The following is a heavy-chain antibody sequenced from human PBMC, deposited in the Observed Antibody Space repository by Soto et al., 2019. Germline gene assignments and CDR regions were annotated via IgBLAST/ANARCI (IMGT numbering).Heavy chain of an antibody. Sequence: GASVKVSCKASGYTFTSYYMHWVRQAPGQGLEWMGIINPSGGSTSYAQKFQGRVTITADKSTSTAYMELSSLRSEDTAVYYCARWGGRVLRFSRAFDIWGQGTMVTVSS. CDR1: GYTFTSYY. D-gene: IGHD3-3*01. V-gene: IGHV1-46*01. J-gene: IGHJ3*02. CDR3: ARWGGRVLRFSRAFDI. CDR2: INPSGGST.